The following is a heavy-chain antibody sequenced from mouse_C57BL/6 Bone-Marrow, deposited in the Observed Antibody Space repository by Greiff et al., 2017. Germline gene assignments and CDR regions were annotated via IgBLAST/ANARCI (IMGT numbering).Heavy chain of an antibody. J-gene: IGHJ4*01. CDR1: GFNIKNTY. V-gene: IGHV14-3*01. Sequence: EVQGVESVAELVRPGASVKLSCTASGFNIKNTYMHWVKQRPEQGLEWIGRIDPANGNTKYAPKFQGKATITADTSSNTAYLQLSSLTSEDTAIYYCARAEDGYFLYYYAMDYWGQGTSVTVSS. CDR3: ARAEDGYFLYYYAMDY. CDR2: IDPANGNT. D-gene: IGHD2-3*01.